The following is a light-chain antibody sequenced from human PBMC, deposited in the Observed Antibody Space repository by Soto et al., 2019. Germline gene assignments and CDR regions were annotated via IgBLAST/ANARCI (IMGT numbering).Light chain of an antibody. Sequence: EIVLTQSPGTLSLSPGERATLSCRASQSFSSTYLAWYQQKPGQAPRLLIYDASSRATGIPDRFSGSGSGTDFTLTISRLEPEDFAVHYCQQYGPSPLYTFGQGTKLEIK. CDR1: QSFSSTY. V-gene: IGKV3-20*01. CDR3: QQYGPSPLYT. J-gene: IGKJ2*01. CDR2: DAS.